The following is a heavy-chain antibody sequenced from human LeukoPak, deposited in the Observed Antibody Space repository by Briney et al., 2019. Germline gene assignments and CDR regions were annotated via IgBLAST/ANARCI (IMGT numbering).Heavy chain of an antibody. J-gene: IGHJ3*02. CDR3: AAEKRLYCSGGSCYPDAFDI. V-gene: IGHV1-58*01. Sequence: EASVKVSCKASGFTFSSSAVQWVRQARGQRLESIAWIVVGSDNTNYAQQFQGRVTITRDMSTRTVYMELSSLRSDDTAVYYCAAEKRLYCSGGSCYPDAFDIWGQGTMVTVSS. CDR1: GFTFSSSA. D-gene: IGHD2-15*01. CDR2: IVVGSDNT.